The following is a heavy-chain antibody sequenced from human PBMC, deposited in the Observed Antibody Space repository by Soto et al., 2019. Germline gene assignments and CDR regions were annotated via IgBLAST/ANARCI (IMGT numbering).Heavy chain of an antibody. J-gene: IGHJ5*02. CDR1: GFSLSTSGVG. CDR2: IYWDDDK. D-gene: IGHD3-9*01. CDR3: AHKGVYDLLTGPDLPYWFAP. Sequence: QITLKESGPTLVKPTQTLTLTCTFSGFSLSTSGVGVGWIRQPPGKALEWLALIYWDDDKRYSPSLKSRLTITPDTSKDQVVLTMTNMDPVDTATYYCAHKGVYDLLTGPDLPYWFAPWGQGTLVTVSS. V-gene: IGHV2-5*02.